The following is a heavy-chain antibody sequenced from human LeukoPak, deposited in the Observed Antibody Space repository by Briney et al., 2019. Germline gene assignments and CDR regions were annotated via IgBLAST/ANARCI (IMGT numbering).Heavy chain of an antibody. CDR1: LYTHPHYY. CDR2: VDTNSGDT. CDR3: TRALRHTSSSSWFDP. J-gene: IGHJ5*02. Sequence: GASVTDSFMSTLYTHPHYYIHWVRQAPGKGLEGMGWVDTNSGDTNNSRKLQGRVTITRNTSVSTVYMELSRLTSDETAVYYCTRALRHTSSSSWFDPWGQGSLVTVSS. D-gene: IGHD6-6*01. V-gene: IGHV1-2*02.